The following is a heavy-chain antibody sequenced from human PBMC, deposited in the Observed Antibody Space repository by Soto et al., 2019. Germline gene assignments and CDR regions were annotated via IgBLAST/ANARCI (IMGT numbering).Heavy chain of an antibody. CDR1: GFTVGTTG. J-gene: IGHJ5*02. CDR2: ISHSGTSK. CDR3: AKDWGSGGWFNWFHP. D-gene: IGHD6-19*01. V-gene: IGHV3-30*18. Sequence: QVQLVESGGGVVQPGGSLNLACVASGFTVGTTGMHWVRQAPGKGLEWVAMISHSGTSKQYGDSVQGRFTVSRDDAKNTLYLQMSSLRPEDTDTYHCAKDWGSGGWFNWFHPWGQGVQVTVSS.